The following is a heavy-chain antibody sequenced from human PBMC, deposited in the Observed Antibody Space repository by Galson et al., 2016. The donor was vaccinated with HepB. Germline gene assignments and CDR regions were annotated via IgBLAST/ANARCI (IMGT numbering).Heavy chain of an antibody. CDR1: GGSINSSTYY. J-gene: IGHJ4*02. CDR3: ARHESTVTTSFDY. Sequence: SETLSLTCTVSGGSINSSTYYWGWIRQPPGKGLEWIGTIYYNGITYYNPSLKSRVTIIGDTSQNQFSLRLSSVTAADTAVYYCARHESTVTTSFDYWGQGTLVTISS. CDR2: IYYNGIT. D-gene: IGHD4-17*01. V-gene: IGHV4-39*01.